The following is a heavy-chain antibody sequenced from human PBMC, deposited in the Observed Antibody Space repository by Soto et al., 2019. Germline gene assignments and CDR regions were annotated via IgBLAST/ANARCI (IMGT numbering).Heavy chain of an antibody. V-gene: IGHV3-11*01. D-gene: IGHD3-22*01. CDR3: ARDRYDSSGYYFDY. CDR2: ISNDGTTI. CDR1: GLSFSDYD. Sequence: GGSLRLSCAASGLSFSDYDMSWIRQAPGKGLEWLGYISNDGTTISIADSVKGRFAISRDNAKNSLYLQMNSLRAEDTAVYYCARDRYDSSGYYFDYWGQGTLVTAPQ. J-gene: IGHJ4*02.